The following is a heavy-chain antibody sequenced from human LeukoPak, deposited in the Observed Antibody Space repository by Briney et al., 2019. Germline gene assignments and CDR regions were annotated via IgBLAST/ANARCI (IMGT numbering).Heavy chain of an antibody. Sequence: PGGSLRLSCASSGFMFSKSWMHWVRQVPGKGLVWVARIYNDWSTTNYADSVKGRFTISRDNAANTLFLQMSSLRAEDTAAYYCAREKDDHGDPGPLDAWGQGDLVTVSS. V-gene: IGHV3-74*01. J-gene: IGHJ5*02. CDR3: AREKDDHGDPGPLDA. D-gene: IGHD4-17*01. CDR2: IYNDWSTT. CDR1: GFMFSKSW.